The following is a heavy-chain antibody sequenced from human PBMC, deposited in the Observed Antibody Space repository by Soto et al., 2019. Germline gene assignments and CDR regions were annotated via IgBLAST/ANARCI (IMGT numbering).Heavy chain of an antibody. CDR1: GYTFTGYY. J-gene: IGHJ6*02. CDR3: ACSSGYYYYGMDV. CDR2: INPNSGGT. V-gene: IGHV1-2*04. Sequence: GASVKVSCKASGYTFTGYYMHWVRQAPGQGLEWMGWINPNSGGTNYAQKFQGWVTMTRDTSISTAYMELSRLRSDDTAVYYCACSSGYYYYGMDVWGQGTTVTVSS. D-gene: IGHD6-6*01.